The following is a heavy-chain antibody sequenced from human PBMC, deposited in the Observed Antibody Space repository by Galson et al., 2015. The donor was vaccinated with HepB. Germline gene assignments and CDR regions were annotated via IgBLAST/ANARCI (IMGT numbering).Heavy chain of an antibody. V-gene: IGHV4-39*07. J-gene: IGHJ4*02. CDR1: GASISGSSNY. Sequence: SETLSLTCTVSGASISGSSNYWAWIRQPPGKGLEWLGSITYTGERFHMPSLESRLTLSVDSSKNQISLRLTSVTAADTAVYYCARDLRRYISGWGGNDFWGPGTLVAVS. CDR3: ARDLRRYISGWGGNDF. D-gene: IGHD3-22*01. CDR2: ITYTGER.